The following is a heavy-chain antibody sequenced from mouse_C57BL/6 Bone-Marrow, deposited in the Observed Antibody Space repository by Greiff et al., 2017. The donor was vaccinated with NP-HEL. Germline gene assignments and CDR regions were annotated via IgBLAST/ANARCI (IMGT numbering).Heavy chain of an antibody. D-gene: IGHD1-1*01. Sequence: EVHLVESGGGLVQPGGSLKLSCAASGFTFSDYGMAWVRQAPRKGPEWVAFISNLAYSIYYADTVTGRFTISRENAKNTLYLEMSSLRSEDTAMYYCARPYYYGSAWFAYWGQGTLVTVSA. CDR2: ISNLAYSI. CDR3: ARPYYYGSAWFAY. V-gene: IGHV5-15*01. J-gene: IGHJ3*01. CDR1: GFTFSDYG.